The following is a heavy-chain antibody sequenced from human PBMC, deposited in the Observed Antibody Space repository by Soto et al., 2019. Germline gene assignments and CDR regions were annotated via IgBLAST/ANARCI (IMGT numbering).Heavy chain of an antibody. CDR1: GGSVSSNSYS. V-gene: IGHV4-39*01. J-gene: IGHJ5*02. Sequence: PSETLSLTCTVSGGSVSSNSYSWGWIRQSPGKGLEWIATIYSAENTYYHPSLLSRVTISVDTSMNEFSLKLSSVTAADTAVYYCARHQSHSSSYVDPWGQGTLVTVSS. CDR2: IYSAENT. D-gene: IGHD6-13*01. CDR3: ARHQSHSSSYVDP.